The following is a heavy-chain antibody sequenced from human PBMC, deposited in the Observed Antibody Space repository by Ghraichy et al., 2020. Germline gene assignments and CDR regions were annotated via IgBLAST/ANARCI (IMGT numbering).Heavy chain of an antibody. V-gene: IGHV3-7*01. D-gene: IGHD3-10*01. Sequence: GESLNISCAVSGSTFSTLWMAWVRQAPGRGLEWVAHINENGRQTYHVDAVKGRFTISRDNGKDSLYLQMNSLRAEDTAVYYCARDFRAGSNRWGQGALVTVSS. CDR2: INENGRQT. CDR1: GSTFSTLW. J-gene: IGHJ5*02. CDR3: ARDFRAGSNR.